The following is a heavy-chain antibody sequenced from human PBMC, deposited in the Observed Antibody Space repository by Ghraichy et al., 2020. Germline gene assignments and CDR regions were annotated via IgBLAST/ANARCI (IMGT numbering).Heavy chain of an antibody. CDR3: AKDHRITMIEGVIWDFDY. Sequence: GGSLRVSCAASGFTFSTYAMSWVRQVPGKGLEWVSNISGGGGVTLYADSVRGRFTISRDNSQNTLYLQLNSLRAEDTALYYCAKDHRITMIEGVIWDFDYWGQGTLVTVSS. CDR2: ISGGGGVT. D-gene: IGHD3-10*01. V-gene: IGHV3-23*01. J-gene: IGHJ4*02. CDR1: GFTFSTYA.